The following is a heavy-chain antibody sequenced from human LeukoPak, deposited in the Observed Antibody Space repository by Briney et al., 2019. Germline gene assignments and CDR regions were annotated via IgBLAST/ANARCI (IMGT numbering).Heavy chain of an antibody. CDR2: ISWDGGST. CDR3: AKDIKWNYDRLYV. D-gene: IGHD1-7*01. V-gene: IGHV3-43D*03. CDR1: GFTFDDYA. J-gene: IGHJ6*03. Sequence: PGGSLRLSCAASGFTFDDYAMHWVRQAPGKGLEWVSLISWDGGSTYYADSVKGRFTISRDNSKNSLYLQMNSLRAEDTALYYCAKDIKWNYDRLYVWGKGTTVTVSS.